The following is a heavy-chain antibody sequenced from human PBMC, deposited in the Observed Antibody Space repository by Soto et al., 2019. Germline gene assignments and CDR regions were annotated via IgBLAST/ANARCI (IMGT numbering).Heavy chain of an antibody. Sequence: QVQLVQSGAEVKKPGASVKVSCKASGYTFASYAISWMRQAPGQGLEWMGWISAYNGNTNYAQKLQGRVTMTTDTSTSTANTELRSQRSDDTAVYHCASDPPRPDYWGQGTMVTVSS. CDR3: ASDPPRPDY. CDR1: GYTFASYA. CDR2: ISAYNGNT. V-gene: IGHV1-18*01. J-gene: IGHJ4*02.